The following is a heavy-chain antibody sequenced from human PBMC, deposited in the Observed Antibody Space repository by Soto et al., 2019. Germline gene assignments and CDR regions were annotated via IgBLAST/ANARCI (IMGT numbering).Heavy chain of an antibody. CDR1: GGSISSGDYY. Sequence: LSLTCTVSGGSISSGDYYWSWIRQPPGKGLEWIGYIYYSGSTYYNPSLKSRVTISVDTSKNQFSLKLSSVTAADTAVYYCARVVDYDYVWGSSPFDYWGQGTLVTVSS. D-gene: IGHD3-16*01. CDR3: ARVVDYDYVWGSSPFDY. J-gene: IGHJ4*02. CDR2: IYYSGST. V-gene: IGHV4-30-4*01.